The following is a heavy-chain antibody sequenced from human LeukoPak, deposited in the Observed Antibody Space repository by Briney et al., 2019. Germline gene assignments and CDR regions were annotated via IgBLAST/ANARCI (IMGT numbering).Heavy chain of an antibody. CDR2: ISYDGNVK. V-gene: IGHV3-30-3*01. Sequence: GGSLRLSCAASGFSFSHYALHWVRQAPGKGLEWMTFISYDGNVKYYADSVKGRFTVSRDDSKITLYLQMHSLRAEDTALYYCARDFSTKYSQDYWGQDPWSPSPQ. CDR1: GFSFSHYA. D-gene: IGHD1-26*01. CDR3: ARDFSTKYSQDY. J-gene: IGHJ4*01.